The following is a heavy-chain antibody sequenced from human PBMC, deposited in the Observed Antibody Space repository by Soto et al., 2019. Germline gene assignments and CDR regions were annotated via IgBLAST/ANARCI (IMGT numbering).Heavy chain of an antibody. Sequence: QVQLQESGPGLVKPSETLSLTCTVSGGSISSYYWSWIRQPPGKGLEWIGYIYHSGSTHYIPSLTSRVTRSVDTSKNQFSLTLSSVTAADTAVYYCAREGTYYGDYGTLGYWGQGTPVTVSS. D-gene: IGHD4-17*01. J-gene: IGHJ4*02. CDR1: GGSISSYY. CDR2: IYHSGST. CDR3: AREGTYYGDYGTLGY. V-gene: IGHV4-59*01.